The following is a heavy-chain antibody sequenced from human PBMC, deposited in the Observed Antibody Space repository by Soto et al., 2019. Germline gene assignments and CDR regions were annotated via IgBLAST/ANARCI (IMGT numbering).Heavy chain of an antibody. V-gene: IGHV4-34*01. J-gene: IGHJ4*02. CDR3: ARGRLSTYYYDSSGYYAFDY. CDR2: INHSGST. Sequence: SETLSLTCAVYGGSFSGYYWSWIRQPPGKWLEWIGEINHSGSTNYNPSLKSRVTISVDTSKNQFSLKLSSVTAADTAVYYCARGRLSTYYYDSSGYYAFDYWGQGTLVTVSS. D-gene: IGHD3-22*01. CDR1: GGSFSGYY.